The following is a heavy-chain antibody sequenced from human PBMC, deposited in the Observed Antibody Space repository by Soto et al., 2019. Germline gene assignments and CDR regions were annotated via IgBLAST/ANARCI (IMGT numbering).Heavy chain of an antibody. CDR1: GFTFRNYN. V-gene: IGHV3-48*01. Sequence: EVQLVESGGGLVQPGGSLRLSCAASGFTFRNYNMNWVRQAPGKGLEWLSYISGDSGTIYYADSMQGRFTISRDNAKNSLYLQMTSLRAEDTAMYYCARDCWYGYGMDVWGQGTTVTVS. CDR2: ISGDSGTI. J-gene: IGHJ6*02. CDR3: ARDCWYGYGMDV. D-gene: IGHD6-13*01.